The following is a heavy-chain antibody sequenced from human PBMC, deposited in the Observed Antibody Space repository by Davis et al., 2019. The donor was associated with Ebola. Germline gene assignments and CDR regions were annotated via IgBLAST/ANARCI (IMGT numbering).Heavy chain of an antibody. CDR1: GFTFSGSA. V-gene: IGHV3-73*01. CDR2: IRSKANSYAT. J-gene: IGHJ4*02. CDR3: TRSGGGDCERDN. Sequence: PGGSLRLSCAASGFTFSGSAMHWVRQASGKGLEWVGRIRSKANSYATAYAASVKGRFTIPRDDSKNTAYLQMNSLKTEDTAVYYCTRSGGGDCERDNWGQGTLVTVSS. D-gene: IGHD2-21*02.